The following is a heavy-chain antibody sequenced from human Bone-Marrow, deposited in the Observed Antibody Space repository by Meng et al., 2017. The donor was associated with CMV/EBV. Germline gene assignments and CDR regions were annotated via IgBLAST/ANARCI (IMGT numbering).Heavy chain of an antibody. Sequence: GESLKISCAASGFTFSSYAMNWVRQAPGKGLEWVSVIYGGGNRTSYADSVKGRFTISRDNSKNTLYLQMHRLRVEDTAVYYCAKMSRLLGARMGVTGYYYAMDVWGQGTTVTVSS. D-gene: IGHD1-26*01. J-gene: IGHJ6*02. V-gene: IGHV3-23*03. CDR2: IYGGGNRT. CDR1: GFTFSSYA. CDR3: AKMSRLLGARMGVTGYYYAMDV.